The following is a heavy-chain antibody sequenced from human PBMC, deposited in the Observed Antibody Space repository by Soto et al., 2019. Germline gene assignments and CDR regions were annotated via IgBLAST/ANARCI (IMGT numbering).Heavy chain of an antibody. Sequence: SETLSLTCTVSGGSTSNGAYYWSWIRQLPGKGLQWLGYIYYSGSTYYTPSLKSRLVISIDTSKNQFSLLLSSVTAADTAVYYCTRSLHYYGSGSYFGVFESWGQGSLVTVSS. CDR3: TRSLHYYGSGSYFGVFES. CDR2: IYYSGST. J-gene: IGHJ4*02. CDR1: GGSTSNGAYY. V-gene: IGHV4-31*03. D-gene: IGHD3-10*01.